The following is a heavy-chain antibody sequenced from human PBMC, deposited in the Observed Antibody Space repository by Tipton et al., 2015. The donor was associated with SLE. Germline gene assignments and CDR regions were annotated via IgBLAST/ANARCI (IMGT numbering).Heavy chain of an antibody. CDR3: ANYDILTGYLDY. Sequence: TLSLTCTVSGGSIRSYYWSWIRQAPGKGLEWIGYIYYTGSTYYNPSLKSRVTISVDTSKNQFSLKLSSVTAADTAVYYCANYDILTGYLDYWGQGTLVTVSS. CDR1: GGSIRSYY. CDR2: IYYTGST. D-gene: IGHD3-9*01. V-gene: IGHV4-59*01. J-gene: IGHJ4*02.